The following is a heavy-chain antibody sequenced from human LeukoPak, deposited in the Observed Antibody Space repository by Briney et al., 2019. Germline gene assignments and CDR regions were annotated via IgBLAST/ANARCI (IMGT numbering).Heavy chain of an antibody. V-gene: IGHV1-2*02. D-gene: IGHD2-2*01. CDR3: ARAICSSTSCPRPYYYYYGMDV. J-gene: IGHJ6*02. Sequence: ASVNVSCKASGYTFTGYYMHWVRQAPGQGLEWMGWINPNSGGTNYAQKFQGRVTMTRDTSISTAYMELSRLRSDDTAVYYCARAICSSTSCPRPYYYYYGMDVWGQGTTVTVSS. CDR1: GYTFTGYY. CDR2: INPNSGGT.